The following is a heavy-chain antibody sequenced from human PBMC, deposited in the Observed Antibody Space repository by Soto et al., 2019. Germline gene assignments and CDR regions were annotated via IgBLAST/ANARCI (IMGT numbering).Heavy chain of an antibody. CDR3: AKDISGWLQSRYFQH. CDR2: ISGSGGST. D-gene: IGHD1-20*01. V-gene: IGHV3-23*01. Sequence: GGSLRLSCAASGFTFSSYAMSWVRQAPGKGLEWVSAISGSGGSTYYADSVKGRFTISRDNSKNTLYLQMNSLRAEDTAVYYCAKDISGWLQSRYFQHWGQGTLVTVSS. CDR1: GFTFSSYA. J-gene: IGHJ1*01.